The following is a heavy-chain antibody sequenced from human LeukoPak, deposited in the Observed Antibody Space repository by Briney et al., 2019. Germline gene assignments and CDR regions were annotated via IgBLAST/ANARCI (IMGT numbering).Heavy chain of an antibody. V-gene: IGHV1-69*13. CDR1: GGTFSSYA. Sequence: ASVKVSCKASGGTFSSYAISWVRQAPGQGLEWMGGIIPIFGTANYAQKFQGRVTITADESTSTAYMELSSLRSEDTAVYYCARARDYGDYVYYWGQGTLVTVSS. D-gene: IGHD4-17*01. J-gene: IGHJ4*02. CDR2: IIPIFGTA. CDR3: ARARDYGDYVYY.